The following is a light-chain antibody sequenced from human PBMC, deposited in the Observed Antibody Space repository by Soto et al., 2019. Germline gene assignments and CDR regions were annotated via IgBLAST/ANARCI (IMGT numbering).Light chain of an antibody. CDR3: QQYDNSAPLS. CDR1: QGVRSSY. J-gene: IGKJ4*01. CDR2: DGS. Sequence: EIVLTQSPATLSLSPGDRATLSCGASQGVRSSYVAWYQQKAGLAPRLLVYDGSSRASGIPDRFSGSGSGTDFTLTIGRLEPEDFAVYYCQQYDNSAPLSFGGGTKVDIK. V-gene: IGKV3D-20*01.